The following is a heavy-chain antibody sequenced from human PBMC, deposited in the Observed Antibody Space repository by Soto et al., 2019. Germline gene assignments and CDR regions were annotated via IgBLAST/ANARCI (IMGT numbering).Heavy chain of an antibody. Sequence: ASVKVSCKASGYTFTSYGISWVRQAPGQGLEWMGWISAYNGKTNYAQKLQGRVTMTTDTSTSTAYMELRSLRSDDTAVFYCAISGGSFGVVILGNWFDPWGQGTLVTVSS. CDR1: GYTFTSYG. CDR2: ISAYNGKT. J-gene: IGHJ5*02. CDR3: AISGGSFGVVILGNWFDP. D-gene: IGHD3-3*01. V-gene: IGHV1-18*01.